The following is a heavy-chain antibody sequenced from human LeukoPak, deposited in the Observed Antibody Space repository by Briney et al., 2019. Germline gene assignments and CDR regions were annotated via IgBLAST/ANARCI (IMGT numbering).Heavy chain of an antibody. D-gene: IGHD3-16*02. CDR1: GFTFSSDV. CDR2: ITGSGGFT. J-gene: IGHJ4*02. Sequence: GGSLRLSCAASGFTFSSDVMGWVRQAPGKGLEWVSSITGSGGFTNYAASVKGRVTISRDNSKNTLYLQMNSLRAEDTAVYYCAKDYRWGQGILVTVSS. CDR3: AKDYR. V-gene: IGHV3-23*01.